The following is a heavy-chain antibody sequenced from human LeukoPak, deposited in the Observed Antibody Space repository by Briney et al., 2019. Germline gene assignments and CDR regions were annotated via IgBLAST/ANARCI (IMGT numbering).Heavy chain of an antibody. CDR3: ARADCSGGNCYPHYYYGMDV. D-gene: IGHD2-15*01. J-gene: IGHJ6*02. CDR1: GFTFSDHY. V-gene: IGHV3-72*01. Sequence: GGSLRLSCAASGFTFSDHYMDWVRQAPGKGLEWVGRTRNKANSYTTEYAASVKGRFTISRDDSKNSLYLQMNSLKTEDTAVYYCARADCSGGNCYPHYYYGMDVWGQGTTVTVSS. CDR2: TRNKANSYTT.